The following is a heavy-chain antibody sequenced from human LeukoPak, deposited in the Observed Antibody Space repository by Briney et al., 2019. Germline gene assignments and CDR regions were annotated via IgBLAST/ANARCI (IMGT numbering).Heavy chain of an antibody. J-gene: IGHJ4*02. CDR3: ARGTMIVVVITYFDY. Sequence: GGSLRLSCAASGFTFSSYGMHWVRQAPGKGLEWVAVISYDGSNKYYADSVKGRFTISRDNSKNTLYLQMNSLRAEDTAVYYCARGTMIVVVITYFDYWGQGTLVTVSS. V-gene: IGHV3-30*03. CDR2: ISYDGSNK. D-gene: IGHD3-22*01. CDR1: GFTFSSYG.